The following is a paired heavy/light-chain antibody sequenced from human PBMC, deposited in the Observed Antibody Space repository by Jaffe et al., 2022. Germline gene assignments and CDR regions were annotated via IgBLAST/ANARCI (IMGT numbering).Heavy chain of an antibody. CDR2: INGSSNTI. D-gene: IGHD2-2*01. J-gene: IGHJ4*02. Sequence: EVQLVESGGGLVQPGGSLRLSCAASGFTFSTYSMNWVRQAPGKGLEWVSYINGSSNTIYYADSVRGRFTISRDNAKNSLYLQMNSLRAEDTAMYYCARDPSPFCASNSCYDVDYWGQGTLVTVSS. V-gene: IGHV3-48*01. CDR1: GFTFSTYS. CDR3: ARDPSPFCASNSCYDVDY.
Light chain of an antibody. V-gene: IGKV2-30*02. J-gene: IGKJ2*01. Sequence: DVVMTQSPLTLPVTLGQPASISCRSSQGLVHRDGNTYLNWFQQRPGQSPRRLIYKVSSRDSGVPDRFSGSGSGTDFTLKISRVEAEDVGIYYCMQGTHWPPNTFGQGTKLEIK. CDR1: QGLVHRDGNTY. CDR3: MQGTHWPPNT. CDR2: KVS.